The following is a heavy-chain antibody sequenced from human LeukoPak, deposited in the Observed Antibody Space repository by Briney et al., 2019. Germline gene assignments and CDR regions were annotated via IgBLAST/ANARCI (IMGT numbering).Heavy chain of an antibody. J-gene: IGHJ4*02. CDR2: ISSDGSST. V-gene: IGHV3-74*01. D-gene: IGHD3-16*01. CDR1: GLTFSSYW. Sequence: PGGSLRLSCAASGLTFSSYWMHWVRQAPGKGLVWVSRISSDGSSTSYAGFVKGRFTISRDNAKNTLYLQMDSLRAEDTAVYYCVRDFGTSDFYFDYWGQGTLVTVSS. CDR3: VRDFGTSDFYFDY.